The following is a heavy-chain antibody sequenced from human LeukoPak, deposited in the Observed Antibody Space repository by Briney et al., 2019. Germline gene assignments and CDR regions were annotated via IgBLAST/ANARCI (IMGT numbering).Heavy chain of an antibody. CDR3: ARDASHGY. CDR2: IKQDGSEK. J-gene: IGHJ4*02. CDR1: GFTFSSYW. Sequence: AESLRLSCAASGFTFSSYWMNWVRQPPGKGLGWVANIKQDGSEKYYVDSVKGRFTISRDNAKNSPYLQMNSLRAEDTAVYCCARDASHGYWGQETLVSVSS. V-gene: IGHV3-7*01.